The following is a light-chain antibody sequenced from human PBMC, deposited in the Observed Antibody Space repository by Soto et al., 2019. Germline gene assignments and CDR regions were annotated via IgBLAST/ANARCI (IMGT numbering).Light chain of an antibody. CDR1: SSDIGGYYY. Sequence: QSALTQPASVSGSPGQSITISCTGTSSDIGGYYYVSWYQHHPGKAPKLMIYQVTNRPSGVSDRFSGSKSGNTASLTISGLPAEDEADYYCTSYSSSSTFYVFGTGTKVTVL. CDR3: TSYSSSSTFYV. CDR2: QVT. V-gene: IGLV2-14*01. J-gene: IGLJ1*01.